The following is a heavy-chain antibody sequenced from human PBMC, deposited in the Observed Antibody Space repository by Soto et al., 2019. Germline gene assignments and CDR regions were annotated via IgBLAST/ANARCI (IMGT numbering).Heavy chain of an antibody. CDR2: INQDGGEK. D-gene: IGHD2-15*01. V-gene: IGHV3-7*01. CDR3: ARDGVAAGCYLDN. J-gene: IGHJ4*02. CDR1: GFIFRSYW. Sequence: GGSLRLSCSASGFIFRSYWMNWVRQAPGKGLEWVANINQDGGEKNYVDSVRGRFIISKDNAENSLYLQMNDLRAEDTAVYYCARDGVAAGCYLDNWGQGTQGTVSS.